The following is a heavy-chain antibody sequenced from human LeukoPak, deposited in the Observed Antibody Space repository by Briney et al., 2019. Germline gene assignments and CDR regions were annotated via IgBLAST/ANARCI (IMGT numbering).Heavy chain of an antibody. V-gene: IGHV4-59*01. CDR1: GGFMSSYY. CDR3: ARGRWLAPIDH. J-gene: IGHJ4*02. CDR2: IYYRAGT. Sequence: PSETLSLTCTDSGGFMSSYYGSWIRQAPGKGMEWIGYIYYRAGTSYNPSLKSRVTISEDTSKNQVSLRLNSVTAADTAVYYCARGRWLAPIDHWGQGTLVTVSS. D-gene: IGHD6-19*01.